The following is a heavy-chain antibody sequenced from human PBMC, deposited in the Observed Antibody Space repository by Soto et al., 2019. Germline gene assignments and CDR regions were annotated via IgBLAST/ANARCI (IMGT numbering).Heavy chain of an antibody. V-gene: IGHV4-34*01. Sequence: PSETLSLTCAVYGGSFSGSYWSVIRPPPGKGLEWIGEINHSGSTNYNPSLKSRVTISVDTSKNQFSLKLSSVTAADTAVYYCARGFHRAEPAAIAYGGYFDYWGQGTLVTVSS. D-gene: IGHD2-2*01. J-gene: IGHJ4*02. CDR1: GGSFSGSY. CDR3: ARGFHRAEPAAIAYGGYFDY. CDR2: INHSGST.